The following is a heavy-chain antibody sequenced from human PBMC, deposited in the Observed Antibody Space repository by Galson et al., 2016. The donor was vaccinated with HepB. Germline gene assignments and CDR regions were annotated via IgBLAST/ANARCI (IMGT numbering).Heavy chain of an antibody. CDR2: MSYDGGKK. V-gene: IGHV3-30*04. Sequence: SLRLSCAASGFTFSSCAMHWVRQAPGKGLEWVAMMSYDGGKKYYADSVKGRFTISRDNSENTLYLQMSSLRPEDTAGYYCVRGDSSGYYSGSRGFDNWGQGALVTVSS. J-gene: IGHJ4*02. CDR1: GFTFSSCA. CDR3: VRGDSSGYYSGSRGFDN. D-gene: IGHD3-22*01.